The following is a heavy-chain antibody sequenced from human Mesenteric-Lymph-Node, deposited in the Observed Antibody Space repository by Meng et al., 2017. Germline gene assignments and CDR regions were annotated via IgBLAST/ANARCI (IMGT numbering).Heavy chain of an antibody. CDR2: INPATGPATSHT. D-gene: IGHD2-21*02. J-gene: IGHJ5*02. CDR3: ARGFCSGDCYNLDP. CDR1: GYIFSSNV. V-gene: IGHV1-3*01. Sequence: ASVKVSCKASGYIFSSNVIQWVRQAPGQSLEWMGWINPATGPATSHTQYPEKFQVRVTFTRDTSASTAYLELSSLRSEDTAVYYCARGFCSGDCYNLDPWGQGTLVTVSS.